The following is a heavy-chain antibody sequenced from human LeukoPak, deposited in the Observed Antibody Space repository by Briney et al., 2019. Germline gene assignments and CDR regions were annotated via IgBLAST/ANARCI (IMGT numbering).Heavy chain of an antibody. CDR3: ARGADCSSTSCYIDFDY. Sequence: GGSLRLSCAASGFTFSDYYMSWIRQAPGKGLEWVSYISSSGSTIYYADSVKGRFTISRDNAKNSLYLQMNSLRAEDTAVYYCARGADCSSTSCYIDFDYWGQGTLVTVSS. V-gene: IGHV3-11*04. J-gene: IGHJ4*02. CDR1: GFTFSDYY. D-gene: IGHD2-2*02. CDR2: ISSSGSTI.